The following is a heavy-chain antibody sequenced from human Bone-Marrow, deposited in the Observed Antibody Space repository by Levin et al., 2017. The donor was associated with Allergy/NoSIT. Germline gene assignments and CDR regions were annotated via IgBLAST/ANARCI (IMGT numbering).Heavy chain of an antibody. CDR1: GGSISSGYYY. CDR2: RYTSGAT. CDR3: ARGMQGYTSQDIYYYYMDV. Sequence: SETLSLTCTVSGGSISSGYYYWTWIRQPAGGGLEWIGRRYTSGATNYHPSLKSRASISVDTFKNQFSLRLDSVTAADTAVYYCARGMQGYTSQDIYYYYMDVWGKGTTVTVSS. D-gene: IGHD2-8*01. J-gene: IGHJ6*03. V-gene: IGHV4-61*02.